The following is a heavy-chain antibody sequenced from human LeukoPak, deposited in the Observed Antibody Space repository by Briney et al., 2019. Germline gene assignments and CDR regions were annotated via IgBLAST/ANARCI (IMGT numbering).Heavy chain of an antibody. J-gene: IGHJ4*02. CDR2: IDNGGSCT. CDR1: GFIFSSKW. V-gene: IGHV3-74*01. CDR3: ARDLPISDSSGYYLDY. D-gene: IGHD3-22*01. Sequence: GGSLRLSCAASGFIFSSKWIHWVRQAPGKGLEWVSRIDNGGSCTSYADSVKGRFTISRDNAKNTLYLQMNSLRAEDTAVYYCARDLPISDSSGYYLDYWGQGTVVTVSS.